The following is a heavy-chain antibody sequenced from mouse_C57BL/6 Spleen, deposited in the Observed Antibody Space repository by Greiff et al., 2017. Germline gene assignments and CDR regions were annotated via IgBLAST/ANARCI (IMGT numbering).Heavy chain of an antibody. CDR1: GYTFTDYY. D-gene: IGHD2-3*01. V-gene: IGHV1-19*01. J-gene: IGHJ3*01. CDR3: ARMFYDCYNGFAY. Sequence: EVQLQQSGPVLVKPGASVKMSCKASGYTFTDYYMNWVQQSHGKSLEWIGVINPYNGGTCYNQKFKGKATLTVDKSSSTSYIELNSLTSEDSAVYYCARMFYDCYNGFAYWGQGTLVTVSA. CDR2: INPYNGGT.